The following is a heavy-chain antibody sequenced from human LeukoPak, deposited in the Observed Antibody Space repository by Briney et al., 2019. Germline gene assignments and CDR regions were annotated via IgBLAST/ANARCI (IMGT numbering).Heavy chain of an antibody. V-gene: IGHV3-30*04. D-gene: IGHD4-17*01. CDR1: GFTFSSYA. J-gene: IGHJ4*02. Sequence: PGGSLRLSCAAPGFTFSSYAMHWVRQAPGKGLEWVAVISYDGSNKYYADSVKGRFTISRDNSKNTLYLQMNSLRAEDTAVYYCARDRYGDYGDFDYWGQGTLVTVSS. CDR2: ISYDGSNK. CDR3: ARDRYGDYGDFDY.